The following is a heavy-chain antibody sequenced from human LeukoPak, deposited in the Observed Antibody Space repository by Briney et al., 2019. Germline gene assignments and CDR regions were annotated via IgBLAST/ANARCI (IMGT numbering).Heavy chain of an antibody. CDR3: ARVGDYALKD. D-gene: IGHD3-16*01. CDR1: GGSISSGSYY. Sequence: SQTLSLTCTVSGGSISSGSYYWSWIRQPAGKGLEWIGRIYTSGSTNYNPSLKSRVTMSVDTSKNQFSLKLSFVTAADTAVYYCARVGDYALKDWGQGTLVTVSS. CDR2: IYTSGST. J-gene: IGHJ4*02. V-gene: IGHV4-61*02.